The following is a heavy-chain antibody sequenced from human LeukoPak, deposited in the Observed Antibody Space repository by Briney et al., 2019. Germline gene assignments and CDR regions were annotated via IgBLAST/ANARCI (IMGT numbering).Heavy chain of an antibody. Sequence: ASVKVSCKASGYTFSSYTMNWVRQAPGQGLEWMGIINPNGGSTTYAQNFQGRVTVTRDTSTNTVYMELRSLRPEDTAMYYCARVWSKHLDYWGQGTLVTVSS. CDR2: INPNGGST. CDR1: GYTFSSYT. CDR3: ARVWSKHLDY. J-gene: IGHJ4*02. D-gene: IGHD2-8*02. V-gene: IGHV1-46*01.